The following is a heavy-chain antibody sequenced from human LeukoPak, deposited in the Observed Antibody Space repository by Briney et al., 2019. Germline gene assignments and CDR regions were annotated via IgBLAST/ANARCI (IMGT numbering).Heavy chain of an antibody. CDR2: IYYSGST. V-gene: IGHV4-59*08. Sequence: ASETLSLTCTVSGGSISRYYWSWIRQPPGTGLEWIGYIYYSGSTNYNPSLKSRVTISVDTSKNQFSLKLSSVTAADTAVYYCARLGEVAVSMDFDYWGQGTLVTVSS. CDR1: GGSISRYY. D-gene: IGHD5/OR15-5a*01. J-gene: IGHJ4*02. CDR3: ARLGEVAVSMDFDY.